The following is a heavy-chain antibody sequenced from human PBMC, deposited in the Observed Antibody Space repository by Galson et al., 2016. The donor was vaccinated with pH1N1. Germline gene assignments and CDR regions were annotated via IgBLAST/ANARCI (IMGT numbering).Heavy chain of an antibody. V-gene: IGHV4-61*02. CDR2: IYPSGGT. Sequence: QVQLQESGPGLVKPSETLSLTCTVSGGSINSDNYYWSWIRQPAGKGLEWIGRIYPSGGTNNNPPLKSRVTISVDTSKNQFSLKLSSVTAADTAVYYCARDAAHSGTYYVAFDTWGQGTIVTVSS. D-gene: IGHD1-26*01. CDR3: ARDAAHSGTYYVAFDT. CDR1: GGSINSDNYY. J-gene: IGHJ3*02.